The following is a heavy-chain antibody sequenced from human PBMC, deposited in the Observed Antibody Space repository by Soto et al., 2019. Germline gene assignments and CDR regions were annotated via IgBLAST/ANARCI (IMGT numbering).Heavy chain of an antibody. D-gene: IGHD3-16*01. CDR3: ARGLFGPDF. Sequence: GGSLRLSCAASGFTFSSHWMHWVRQAPGKGLVWVSRINNDGSDTVYADSVKGRFTISRDNAKNTLYLQMNSLRAEDTAVYYCARGLFGPDFWSQGTLVTVSS. J-gene: IGHJ4*02. CDR1: GFTFSSHW. V-gene: IGHV3-74*01. CDR2: INNDGSDT.